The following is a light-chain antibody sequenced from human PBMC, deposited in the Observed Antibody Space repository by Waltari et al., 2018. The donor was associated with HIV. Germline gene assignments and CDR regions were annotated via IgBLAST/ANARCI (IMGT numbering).Light chain of an antibody. CDR1: QSVSSNY. CDR3: QQYGSSPYT. Sequence: EIVLTQSPATLSLSPGERAALSCRASQSVSSNYLAWYQQKPGQAPRLLIYGASSRATGIPDSFSGSGSGTDFTLTISRLEPEDFVVYYCQQYGSSPYTFGQGTKLEIK. V-gene: IGKV3-20*01. CDR2: GAS. J-gene: IGKJ2*01.